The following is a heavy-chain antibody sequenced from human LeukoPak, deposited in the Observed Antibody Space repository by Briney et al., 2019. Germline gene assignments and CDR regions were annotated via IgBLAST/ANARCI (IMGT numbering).Heavy chain of an antibody. CDR1: GDSVSSSHW. CDR3: VRLVVYNWTPRAFDV. J-gene: IGHJ3*01. V-gene: IGHV4-4*02. Sequence: SEALSLTCAVSGDSVSSSHWWSWVRQPPGKGLEWIGEVAHTGSTKFTPSLRSRATISIDWSKNQFSLNLTSVTAADTATYFCVRLVVYNWTPRAFDVWGQGTMVTVSS. CDR2: VAHTGST. D-gene: IGHD1-20*01.